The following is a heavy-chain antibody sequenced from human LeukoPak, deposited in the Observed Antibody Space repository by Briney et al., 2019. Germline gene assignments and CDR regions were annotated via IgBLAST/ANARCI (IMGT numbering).Heavy chain of an antibody. CDR1: GGTFTIYA. V-gene: IGHV1-69*01. J-gene: IGHJ4*02. CDR3: ARRVPDYGSGSHDY. Sequence: SVTVSCTASGGTFTIYAISWVRQAPGQGHEWMGGIIPIFGTANYAQKFQGRVTITADESTSTAYMELSSLRSEDTAVYYCARRVPDYGSGSHDYWGQGTLVTVSS. CDR2: IIPIFGTA. D-gene: IGHD3-10*01.